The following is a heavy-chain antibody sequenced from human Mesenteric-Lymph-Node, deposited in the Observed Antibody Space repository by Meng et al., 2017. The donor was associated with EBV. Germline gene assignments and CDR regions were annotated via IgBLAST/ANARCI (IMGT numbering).Heavy chain of an antibody. Sequence: HLHLQERGPGQVKPSETLSLTCTVSGGSIRTSSSYWGWIRLSPGKGPEWIGSIFYSGKTYYNPSLKSRATLSVDTSNNQFSLQLTSVTAADRAVYYCVSQGYSSAWFHNWGQETLVTVSS. J-gene: IGHJ5*02. CDR3: VSQGYSSAWFHN. CDR2: IFYSGKT. CDR1: GGSIRTSSSY. V-gene: IGHV4-39*01. D-gene: IGHD6-19*01.